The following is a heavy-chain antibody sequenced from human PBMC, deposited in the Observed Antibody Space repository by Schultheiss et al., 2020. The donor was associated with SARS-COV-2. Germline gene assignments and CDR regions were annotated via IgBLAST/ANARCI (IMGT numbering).Heavy chain of an antibody. CDR2: IYYSGST. V-gene: IGHV4-39*07. CDR3: ATGRHHYDYIWGTYRLDY. J-gene: IGHJ4*02. D-gene: IGHD3-16*02. Sequence: WVRQAPGKGLEWIGSIYYSGSTYYNPSLKSRVTISVDTSKTQFSLKLSSVTAADTAVYYCATGRHHYDYIWGTYRLDYWGQGILVTVSS.